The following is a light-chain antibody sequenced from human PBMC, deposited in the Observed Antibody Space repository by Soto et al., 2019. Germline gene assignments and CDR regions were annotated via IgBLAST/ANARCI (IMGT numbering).Light chain of an antibody. CDR3: LLCDGSPRLT. V-gene: IGKV3-20*01. Sequence: EIVLTQSPGTLSLSPGERATLSCRASQSVSSSYLAVYQQKPGQAPRLLIYVASRRATGIPERFSGSGSGTDFTLTIIRLEHEDLAVYYCLLCDGSPRLTCGGGTKLEIK. J-gene: IGKJ4*01. CDR1: QSVSSSY. CDR2: VAS.